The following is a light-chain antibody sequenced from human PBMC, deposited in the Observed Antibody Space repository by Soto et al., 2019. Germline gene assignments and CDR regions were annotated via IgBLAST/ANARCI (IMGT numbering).Light chain of an antibody. V-gene: IGKV3-20*01. J-gene: IGKJ1*01. CDR1: QSVSSSY. CDR3: QQYGSSPRGT. CDR2: GAS. Sequence: EIVMTQSPATLSLSPGERATISCRASQSVSSSYFAWYQQKPGQAPRLLIYGASSMASGVPDRFSGSGSGTDFTLTISRLEPEDFAVYYCQQYGSSPRGTFGQGTKVEIK.